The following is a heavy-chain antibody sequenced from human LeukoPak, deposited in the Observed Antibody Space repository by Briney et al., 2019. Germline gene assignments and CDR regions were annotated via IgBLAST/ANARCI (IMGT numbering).Heavy chain of an antibody. Sequence: GRSLGLSCAGCGFTFSSYGMHWVRQAPGKGLEWVAVISYDGSNKYYADSVKGRFTISRDNSKNTLYLQMNSLRAEDTAVYYCAKEVSPSSRYSSGWAFDYWGQGTLVTVSS. V-gene: IGHV3-30*18. CDR3: AKEVSPSSRYSSGWAFDY. CDR1: GFTFSSYG. CDR2: ISYDGSNK. D-gene: IGHD6-19*01. J-gene: IGHJ4*02.